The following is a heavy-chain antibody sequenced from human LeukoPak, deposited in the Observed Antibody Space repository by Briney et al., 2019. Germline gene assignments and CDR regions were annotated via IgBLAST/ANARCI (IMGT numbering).Heavy chain of an antibody. CDR3: AKGAYYYDSSGYYWGAFDI. Sequence: PGGSLRLSCAASGFTFSSYSMNWVRQAPGKGLEWVSGISWNSGSIGYADSVKGRFTISRDNAKNSLYLQMNSLRAEDMALYYCAKGAYYYDSSGYYWGAFDIWGQGTMVTVSS. J-gene: IGHJ3*02. D-gene: IGHD3-22*01. V-gene: IGHV3-9*03. CDR2: ISWNSGSI. CDR1: GFTFSSYS.